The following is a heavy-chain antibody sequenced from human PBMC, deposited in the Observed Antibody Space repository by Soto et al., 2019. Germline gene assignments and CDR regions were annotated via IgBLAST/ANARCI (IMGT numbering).Heavy chain of an antibody. V-gene: IGHV2-5*02. D-gene: IGHD4-17*01. CDR3: VHATSVTTGGDY. CDR2: IYWDDDK. J-gene: IGHJ4*02. Sequence: QITLKESGPTLVKPTQTLTLTCTFSGFSRSTTGVGVGWIRQPPGKALDWLALIYWDDDKRYSPSLKSRLTITQDNSNNQVDLTMTNMHPIDTATYYCVHATSVTTGGDYWGQGTLVTVSS. CDR1: GFSRSTTGVG.